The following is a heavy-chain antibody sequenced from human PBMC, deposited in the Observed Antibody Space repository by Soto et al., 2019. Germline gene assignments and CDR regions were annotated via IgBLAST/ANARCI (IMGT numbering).Heavy chain of an antibody. J-gene: IGHJ4*02. CDR3: ANRLGSF. CDR2: THHSGST. V-gene: IGHV4-34*01. D-gene: IGHD3-16*01. CDR1: GGSFSTYY. Sequence: SETLSLTCAVYGGSFSTYYWAWIRQPPGKGLEWIGETHHSGSTTYSPSLMSRVSISIDTSRNQFSLKLRAVTAADTGVYYCANRLGSFWGQGTLVTVSS.